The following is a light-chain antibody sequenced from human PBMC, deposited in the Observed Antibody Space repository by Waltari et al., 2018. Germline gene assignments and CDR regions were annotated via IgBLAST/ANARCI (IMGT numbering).Light chain of an antibody. J-gene: IGKJ1*01. CDR3: QNHERLPAT. V-gene: IGKV3-20*01. CDR2: GAS. Sequence: EIVLTQSPGTLSLSPGERATLSCRASQSIGRYLAWYQQKPDQAPRLLIYGASSRATGSPDRFSGSGSEKDLSLSISRVEPEDFGVYYCQNHERLPATFGQGTKVEIK. CDR1: QSIGRY.